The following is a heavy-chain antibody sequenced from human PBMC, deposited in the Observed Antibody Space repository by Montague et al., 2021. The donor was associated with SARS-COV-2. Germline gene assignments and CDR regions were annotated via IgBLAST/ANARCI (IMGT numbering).Heavy chain of an antibody. CDR1: GDSVSSGSYY. CDR3: TRDPITGTTGSIYNYYGMDF. CDR2: NYRGGSL. D-gene: IGHD1-20*01. V-gene: IGHV4-61*02. Sequence: TLSLTCSVSGDSVSSGSYYWSWLQQPAGKGLEWIGRNYRGGSLNYNPSLKSRVTISGDMSKNQFSLNVCSVTAADTAAYYCTRDPITGTTGSIYNYYGMDFWGQGTTVTVSS. J-gene: IGHJ6*02.